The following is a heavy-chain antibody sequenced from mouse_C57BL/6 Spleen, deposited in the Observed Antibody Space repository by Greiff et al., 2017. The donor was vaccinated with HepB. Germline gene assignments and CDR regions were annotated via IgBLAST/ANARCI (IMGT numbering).Heavy chain of an antibody. J-gene: IGHJ1*03. CDR3: TNHYSGSSYPDV. D-gene: IGHD1-1*01. V-gene: IGHV14-1*01. Sequence: EVQLQQSGAELVRPGASVKLSCTASGFNIKDYYMHWVKQRPEQGLEWIGRIDPEDGGTEYAPKFQGKATMTADTSSNTAYLQLSSRTSEDTAVFICTNHYSGSSYPDVWGKGTTFTVSS. CDR2: IDPEDGGT. CDR1: GFNIKDYY.